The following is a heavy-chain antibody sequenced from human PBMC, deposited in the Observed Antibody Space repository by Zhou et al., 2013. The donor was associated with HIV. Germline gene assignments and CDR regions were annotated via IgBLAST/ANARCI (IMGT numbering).Heavy chain of an antibody. CDR3: ARGDYGSGXIDY. J-gene: IGHJ4*02. D-gene: IGHD3-10*01. CDR1: GGSISRYY. V-gene: IGHV4-4*09. Sequence: QVQLQESGPGLVKPSETLSLTCTVSGGSISRYYWSWIRQPPGTGLEWIGYIYTSGSTNYNPSLKSRVSISVDTPKNQFSLKLSSVTAADTAVYYCARGDYGSGXIDYWGQGTLVTVSS. CDR2: IYTSGST.